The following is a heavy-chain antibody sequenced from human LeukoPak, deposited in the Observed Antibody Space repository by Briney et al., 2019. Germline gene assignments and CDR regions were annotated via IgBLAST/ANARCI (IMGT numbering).Heavy chain of an antibody. J-gene: IGHJ6*02. CDR1: GGSISSYY. CDR3: ARESDYYYYGMDV. CDR2: IYYSGST. V-gene: IGHV4-59*01. Sequence: SETLSLTCTVSGGSISSYYRSWIRQPPGRGLEWIGYIYYSGSTNYNHSLKSRVTISVDTSRNQFSLKLSSVTAADTAVYYCARESDYYYYGMDVWGQGTTVTVSS.